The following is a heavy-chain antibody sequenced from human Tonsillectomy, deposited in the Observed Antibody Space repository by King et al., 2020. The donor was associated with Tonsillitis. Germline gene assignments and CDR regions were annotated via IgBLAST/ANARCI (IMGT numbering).Heavy chain of an antibody. CDR1: GGTFSNYA. CDR2: IIPIFGTA. Sequence: QLVQSGAEVKKPGSSVKVSCKSSGGTFSNYAISWVRQAPAQGLEWMGGIIPIFGTANYAQKCQGRVTITADESTSTAYMELSSLRSEDTAVYYCASSGDSSGYYYVGIWGQGTMVTVSS. CDR3: ASSGDSSGYYYVGI. D-gene: IGHD3-22*01. J-gene: IGHJ3*02. V-gene: IGHV1-69*12.